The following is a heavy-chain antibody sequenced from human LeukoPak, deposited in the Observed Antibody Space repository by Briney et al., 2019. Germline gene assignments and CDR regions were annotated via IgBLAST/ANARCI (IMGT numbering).Heavy chain of an antibody. Sequence: PSETLSLTCTVSGGSISSSSYYWGWIRQPPGKGLEWIGSIYYSGSTYYNPSLKSRVTISVDTSKNQFSLKLSSVTAADTAVYYCARGGLEPQLWLRLFYFEFWGQGVLVTVSS. J-gene: IGHJ4*02. CDR1: GGSISSSSYY. D-gene: IGHD5-18*01. V-gene: IGHV4-39*07. CDR2: IYYSGST. CDR3: ARGGLEPQLWLRLFYFEF.